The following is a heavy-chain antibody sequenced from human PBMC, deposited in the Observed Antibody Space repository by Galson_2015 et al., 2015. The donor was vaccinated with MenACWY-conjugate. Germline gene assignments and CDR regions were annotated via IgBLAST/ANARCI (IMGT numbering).Heavy chain of an antibody. Sequence: SLRLSCAASGFTLSSYGMHWVRQAPGKGLEWVAVISYDGSNKYYADSVKGRFTISRDNSKNTLYLQMNSLRAGDTAVYYCAKARRGRVVVTATTDYWGQGTLVTVSS. CDR1: GFTLSSYG. J-gene: IGHJ4*02. V-gene: IGHV3-30*18. D-gene: IGHD2-21*02. CDR3: AKARRGRVVVTATTDY. CDR2: ISYDGSNK.